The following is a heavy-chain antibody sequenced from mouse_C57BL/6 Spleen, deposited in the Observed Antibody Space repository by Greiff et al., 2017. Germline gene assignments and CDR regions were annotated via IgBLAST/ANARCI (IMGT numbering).Heavy chain of an antibody. CDR3: ARDAVGATGYFDV. CDR2: ISYSGST. Sequence: DVMLVESGPGMVKPSQSLSLTCTVTGYSITSGYDWHWIRHFPGNKLEWMGYISYSGSTNYNPSLKSRIALTHDTSKNHFFLKLNSVTTEDTATYYCARDAVGATGYFDVWGTGTTVTVSS. V-gene: IGHV3-1*01. CDR1: GYSITSGYD. J-gene: IGHJ1*03. D-gene: IGHD1-1*01.